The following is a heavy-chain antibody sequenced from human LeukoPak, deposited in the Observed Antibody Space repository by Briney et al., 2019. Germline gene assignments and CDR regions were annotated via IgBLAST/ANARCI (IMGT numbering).Heavy chain of an antibody. V-gene: IGHV3-64D*09. J-gene: IGHJ6*02. CDR2: ISSNGGST. Sequence: PGGSLRLSCSASVFTFSSYAVHWVREAPGKGLEYVSAISSNGGSTYYADSVKGRFTISRDNSENTLYLQMSSLRAEDTAVYYCVKVQKWAVPDVWGQGTTVTVSS. D-gene: IGHD1-26*01. CDR3: VKVQKWAVPDV. CDR1: VFTFSSYA.